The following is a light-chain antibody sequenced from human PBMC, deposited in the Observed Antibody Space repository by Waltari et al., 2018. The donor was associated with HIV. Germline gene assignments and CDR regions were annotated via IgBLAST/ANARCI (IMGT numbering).Light chain of an antibody. CDR1: RLRHYY. CDR3: SSRDSSGNSWV. V-gene: IGLV3-19*01. CDR2: GEK. Sequence: SSELTQDPAVSVALGQTVTSRCQGDRLRHYYASWYRQRPGPAPILLFYGEKTRPSWLPDRFSGSNSGNTASLTIIVTQAGDEVDYFCSSRDSSGNSWVFGGGTTLTVL. J-gene: IGLJ3*02.